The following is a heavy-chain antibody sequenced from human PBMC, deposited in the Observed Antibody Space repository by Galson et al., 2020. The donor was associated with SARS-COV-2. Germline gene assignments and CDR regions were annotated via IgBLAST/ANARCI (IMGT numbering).Heavy chain of an antibody. J-gene: IGHJ4*02. D-gene: IGHD6-19*01. Sequence: ESGPTLVKPTQTLTLTCTFSGFSLPTSGVCVGWIRQPPGKALEWLAPIDWDDEEHYSASLKTRLTISKDTSRNQVVLTMTNMEPVDTATYYWARIDSSGCRGNFWGQGTLVTVSS. CDR1: GFSLPTSGVC. CDR3: ARIDSSGCRGNF. V-gene: IGHV2-70*13. CDR2: IDWDDEE.